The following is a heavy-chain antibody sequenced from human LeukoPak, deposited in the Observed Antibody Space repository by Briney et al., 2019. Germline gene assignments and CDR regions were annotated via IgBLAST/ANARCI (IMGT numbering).Heavy chain of an antibody. V-gene: IGHV3-23*01. CDR2: ISGSGGST. CDR1: GFTFSSFG. D-gene: IGHD1-26*01. J-gene: IGHJ4*02. Sequence: PGGTLRLSCAASGFTFSSFGMSWVRQAPGKGLEWVSAISGSGGSTYYADSVKGRFTISRDNSKNTLYLQMNTLRAEDTAVYYCAKTGSSRFDYWGQGTLVTVSS. CDR3: AKTGSSRFDY.